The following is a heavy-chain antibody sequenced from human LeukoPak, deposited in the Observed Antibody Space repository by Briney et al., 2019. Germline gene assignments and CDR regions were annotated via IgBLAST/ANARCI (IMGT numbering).Heavy chain of an antibody. CDR2: ISAYNGNT. V-gene: IGHV1-18*01. CDR3: AREADYVWGSYRPNWFDP. Sequence: ASVKVSCKASGYTFTSYGISWVRQAPGQGLEWMGWISAYNGNTNYAQMLQGRVTMTTDTSTSTAYMELKSLRSDDTAVYYCAREADYVWGSYRPNWFDPWGQGTLVTVSS. J-gene: IGHJ5*02. CDR1: GYTFTSYG. D-gene: IGHD3-16*02.